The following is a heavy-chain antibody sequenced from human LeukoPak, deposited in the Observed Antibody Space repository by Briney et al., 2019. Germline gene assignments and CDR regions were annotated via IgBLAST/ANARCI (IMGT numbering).Heavy chain of an antibody. Sequence: SETLSLTCTVSGGSISSYYWSWIRQPPGKGLEWIGYIYSGKTDYNPSLKSRVTISVDTSKNQFSLKLSSVSSADTAVYYCARGFEYDYRYTFGYWGQGTLVTVSS. CDR3: ARGFEYDYRYTFGY. V-gene: IGHV4-59*01. CDR1: GGSISSYY. D-gene: IGHD1-1*01. J-gene: IGHJ4*02. CDR2: IYSGKT.